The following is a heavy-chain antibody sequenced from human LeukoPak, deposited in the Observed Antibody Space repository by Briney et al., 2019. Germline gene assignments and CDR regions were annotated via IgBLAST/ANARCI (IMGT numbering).Heavy chain of an antibody. V-gene: IGHV1-69*04. J-gene: IGHJ4*02. Sequence: ASVKVSCKASGGTFSSYAISWVRQAPGQGLEWMGRIIPILGIANYAQKFQGRVTITADKSTSTAYMELSSLRSEDTAVYYCARDRLGSSSSEIDYWGQGALVTVSS. CDR2: IIPILGIA. CDR3: ARDRLGSSSSEIDY. CDR1: GGTFSSYA. D-gene: IGHD6-13*01.